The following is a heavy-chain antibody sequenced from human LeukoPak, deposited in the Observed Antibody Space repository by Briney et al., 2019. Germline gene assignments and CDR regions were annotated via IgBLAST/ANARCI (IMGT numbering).Heavy chain of an antibody. D-gene: IGHD6-13*01. CDR1: GYTFTGYS. J-gene: IGHJ5*02. V-gene: IGHV1-46*01. CDR2: INPSGGST. CDR3: ARQGIADNWFDP. Sequence: ASVKVSCKASGYTFTGYSMHWVRQAPGQGLEWMGIINPSGGSTSYAQKFQGRVTMTRDTSTSTVYMELSSLRSEDTAVYYCARQGIADNWFDPWGQGTLVTVSS.